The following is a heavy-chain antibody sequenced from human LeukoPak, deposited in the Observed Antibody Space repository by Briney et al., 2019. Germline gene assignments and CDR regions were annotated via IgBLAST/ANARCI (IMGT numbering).Heavy chain of an antibody. CDR1: GDTFTSYY. V-gene: IGHV1-2*02. CDR2: VNPKSGAT. CDR3: ARAYEYGWFDP. J-gene: IGHJ5*02. D-gene: IGHD4/OR15-4a*01. Sequence: ASVKVSCKASGDTFTSYYLHWLRQAPGQGLEWMGWVNPKSGATNYAQRFQGRVTMTWQTSISTGNMELSSLRSDDTAVYYCARAYEYGWFDPWGQGTLVTVSS.